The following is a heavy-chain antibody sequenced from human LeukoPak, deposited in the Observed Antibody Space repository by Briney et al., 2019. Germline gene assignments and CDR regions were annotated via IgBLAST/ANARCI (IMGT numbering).Heavy chain of an antibody. CDR3: AKGSDYYGSVTSKKTD. J-gene: IGHJ4*02. CDR1: GFTVSDDY. V-gene: IGHV3-23*01. Sequence: GGSLRLSCAASGFTVSDDYMSWVRQAPGKGLEWVSLISGGSGNIYYVDSVKGRFTISRDNSKNTLYVQMTSLRAEDTAIYYCAKGSDYYGSVTSKKTDWGQGTLITVSS. CDR2: ISGGSGNI. D-gene: IGHD3-10*01.